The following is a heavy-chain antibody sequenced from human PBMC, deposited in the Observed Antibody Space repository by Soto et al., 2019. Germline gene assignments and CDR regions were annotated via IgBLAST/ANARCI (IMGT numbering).Heavy chain of an antibody. CDR3: SRRRSYRNSPHGFGP. CDR2: INHSGST. V-gene: IGHV4-34*01. D-gene: IGHD3-10*01. J-gene: IGHJ5*02. Sequence: PGKGLEWIGEINHSGSTNYNPSLKSRVTISVDTSKNQFSLDLSSVTAADTAVYFCSRRRSYRNSPHGFGPSGQRDLGTV.